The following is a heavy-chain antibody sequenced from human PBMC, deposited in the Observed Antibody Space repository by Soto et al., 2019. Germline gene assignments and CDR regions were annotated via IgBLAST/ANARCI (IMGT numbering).Heavy chain of an antibody. Sequence: PGGSLRLSCAASGCTLRNSRMSWVRQAPGKGLEWVATIKQSGSDTYYVDSVKGRFTISRDDSKNTLYLQMNSLRVEDTAMYYCVRENYYYGMDVWGQGTAVTVS. CDR2: IKQSGSDT. V-gene: IGHV3-7*01. CDR3: VRENYYYGMDV. CDR1: GCTLRNSR. J-gene: IGHJ6*02.